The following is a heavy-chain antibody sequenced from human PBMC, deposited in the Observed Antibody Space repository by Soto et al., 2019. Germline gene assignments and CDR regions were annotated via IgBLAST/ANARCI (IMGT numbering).Heavy chain of an antibody. CDR3: ARKAITIFGVVIHRGSWFDP. CDR2: INHSGST. CDR1: GGSFSGYY. Sequence: QVQLQQWGAGLLKPSETLSLTCAVYGGSFSGYYWSWIRQPPGKGLEWMGEINHSGSTNYNPSLKSRVTISVDTSKNQFSLKLSSVTAADTAVYYCARKAITIFGVVIHRGSWFDPWGQGTLVTVSS. J-gene: IGHJ5*02. D-gene: IGHD3-3*01. V-gene: IGHV4-34*01.